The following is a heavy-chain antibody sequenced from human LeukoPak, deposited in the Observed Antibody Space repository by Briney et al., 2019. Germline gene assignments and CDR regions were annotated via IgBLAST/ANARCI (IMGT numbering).Heavy chain of an antibody. V-gene: IGHV3-23*01. D-gene: IGHD2-2*03. CDR2: VRGRDDST. J-gene: IGHJ4*02. CDR1: GFTVSSYA. CDR3: AIDGYGTTVTCYGWLDY. Sequence: GESLTLSCVASGFTVSSYAMSWVRLAPGKGLEWVTGVRGRDDSTFYADPVRGRFTISRDNTRNTLYLQMDSLRAEDTAVYYSAIDGYGTTVTCYGWLDYWGLGTLVTVSS.